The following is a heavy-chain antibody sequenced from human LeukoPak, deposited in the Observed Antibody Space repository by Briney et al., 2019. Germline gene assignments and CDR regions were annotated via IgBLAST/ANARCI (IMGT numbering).Heavy chain of an antibody. J-gene: IGHJ3*02. CDR3: ARARAAGTLSAAFDI. CDR2: ISYDGSNK. V-gene: IGHV3-30*04. D-gene: IGHD6-13*01. Sequence: GGSLRLSCAASGFTFSSYAMHWVRQAPGKGLEWVAVISYDGSNKYYADSVKGRFTISRDNSKNTLYLQMNSLRAEDTAVYYCARARAAGTLSAAFDIWGQGTMVTVSS. CDR1: GFTFSSYA.